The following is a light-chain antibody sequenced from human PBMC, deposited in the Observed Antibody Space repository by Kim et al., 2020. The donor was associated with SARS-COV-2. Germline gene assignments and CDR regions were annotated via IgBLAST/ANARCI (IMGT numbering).Light chain of an antibody. Sequence: VSPGQTASITSSGDKLGDKYACWYQQRPGQSPVLVIYQDSKRPSGIPERFSGSNSGNTATLTISGTQAMDEADYYCQAWDSSTGVFGGGTKLTVL. CDR3: QAWDSSTGV. V-gene: IGLV3-1*01. CDR1: KLGDKY. J-gene: IGLJ3*02. CDR2: QDS.